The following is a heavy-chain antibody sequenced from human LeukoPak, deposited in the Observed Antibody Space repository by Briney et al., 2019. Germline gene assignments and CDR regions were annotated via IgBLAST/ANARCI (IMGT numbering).Heavy chain of an antibody. D-gene: IGHD3-22*01. V-gene: IGHV1-69*05. CDR1: GGTFISYA. CDR2: IIPIFGTA. CDR3: ARDGGSSGYYSDWFDP. Sequence: SVKVSCKASGGTFISYAISWVRQAPGQGLEWMGGIIPIFGTANYAQKFQGRVTITTDESTSTAYMELSSLRSEDTAVYYCARDGGSSGYYSDWFDPWGQGTLVTVSS. J-gene: IGHJ5*02.